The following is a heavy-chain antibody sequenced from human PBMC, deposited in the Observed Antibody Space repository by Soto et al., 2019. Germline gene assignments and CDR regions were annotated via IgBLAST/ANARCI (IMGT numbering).Heavy chain of an antibody. J-gene: IGHJ4*02. CDR3: ARDAPPDYGDYGGHRHHFDY. CDR1: GGSISSSNW. D-gene: IGHD4-17*01. V-gene: IGHV4-4*02. Sequence: QVQLQESGPGLVKPSGTLSLTCAVSGGSISSSNWWSWVRQPPGKGLEWIGGIHHTGGTNYNPSLKRRLTISVDKSKNQFSLKLSSVTAADTAVYYCARDAPPDYGDYGGHRHHFDYWGQGSLVTVSS. CDR2: IHHTGGT.